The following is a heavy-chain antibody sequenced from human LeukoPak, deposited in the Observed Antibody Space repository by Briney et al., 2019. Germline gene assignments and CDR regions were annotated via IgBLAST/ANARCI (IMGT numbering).Heavy chain of an antibody. D-gene: IGHD6-13*01. V-gene: IGHV3-20*04. CDR2: INWHGGSI. Sequence: GGSLRLSCAASGFNFDDYGMSWVRQAPGKGPEWVSGINWHGGSIGYADSVKGRFTISRDNAKNSLYLQMNSLRAEDTAVYYCARVAAAGKGGSFGYWGQGTLVTVSS. CDR3: ARVAAAGKGGSFGY. CDR1: GFNFDDYG. J-gene: IGHJ4*02.